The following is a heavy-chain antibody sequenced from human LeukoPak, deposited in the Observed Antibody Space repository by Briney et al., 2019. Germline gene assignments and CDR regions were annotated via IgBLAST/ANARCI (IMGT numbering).Heavy chain of an antibody. Sequence: GGSLRLSCSASGYPFSSYAMHWVRQAPGKGVENVSAISDSGGSTYYADSVKGRFTISRDSSKNTLYLQMSSLRAEDTAVYFCVRGYSFGPYGMDVWGQGTTVTVSS. J-gene: IGHJ6*02. D-gene: IGHD2-15*01. V-gene: IGHV3-64D*09. CDR2: ISDSGGST. CDR3: VRGYSFGPYGMDV. CDR1: GYPFSSYA.